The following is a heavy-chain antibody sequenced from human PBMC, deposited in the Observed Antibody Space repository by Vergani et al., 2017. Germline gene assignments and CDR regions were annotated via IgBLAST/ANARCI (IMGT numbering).Heavy chain of an antibody. V-gene: IGHV3-30*01. Sequence: QVQLVESGGGVVQPGRSLRLSCAASGFTFSSYAMHWVRQAPGKGLEWVAVISYDGSNKYYADSVKGRFTISRDNSKNTLYLQMNSLRAEDTAVYYCARDLFKDGASGRYEVNCFDYWGQGTLVTVSS. CDR1: GFTFSSYA. J-gene: IGHJ4*02. CDR3: ARDLFKDGASGRYEVNCFDY. CDR2: ISYDGSNK. D-gene: IGHD6-19*01.